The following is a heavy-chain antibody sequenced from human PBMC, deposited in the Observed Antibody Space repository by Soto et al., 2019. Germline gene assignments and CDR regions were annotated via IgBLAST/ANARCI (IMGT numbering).Heavy chain of an antibody. CDR2: IYPGDQET. CDR3: ARSPRSSPYFDY. V-gene: IGHV5-51*01. D-gene: IGHD6-13*01. Sequence: GASLKISCQCSGYTFSNFWIGWVRQLPGRGLEWMGIIYPGDQETRYSPSFHGKVTISADKSINTAYLQWNSLEASDTAFYFCARSPRSSPYFDYWGQGALVTVSS. CDR1: GYTFSNFW. J-gene: IGHJ4*02.